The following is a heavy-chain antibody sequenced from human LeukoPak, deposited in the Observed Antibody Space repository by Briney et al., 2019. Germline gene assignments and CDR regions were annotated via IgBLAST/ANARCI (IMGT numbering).Heavy chain of an antibody. CDR3: ARVSCSGGSCYSPFDY. D-gene: IGHD2-15*01. CDR2: INPNSGGT. CDR1: GYTFTGYY. V-gene: IGHV1-2*02. J-gene: IGHJ4*02. Sequence: ASVKVSCKASGYTFTGYYMHWVRQAPGQGLECMVWINPNSGGTNYAQKFQGRVTMTRDTSISTAYMELSRLRSDDTAVYYCARVSCSGGSCYSPFDYWGQGTLVTVSS.